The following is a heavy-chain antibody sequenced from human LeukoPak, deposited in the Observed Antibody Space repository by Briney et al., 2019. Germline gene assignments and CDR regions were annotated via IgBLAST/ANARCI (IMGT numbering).Heavy chain of an antibody. CDR2: IYYSGST. CDR3: ARDNKGQREAFDI. D-gene: IGHD2/OR15-2a*01. J-gene: IGHJ3*02. V-gene: IGHV4-59*01. CDR1: GGSISSYY. Sequence: SETLSLPCTVSGGSISSYYWIWMRQPPGKGLEWIGYIYYSGSTNYNPSLKSRVTISVDTSKNQFSLKLSSVTAADTAVYYCARDNKGQREAFDIWGQGAMVTVSS.